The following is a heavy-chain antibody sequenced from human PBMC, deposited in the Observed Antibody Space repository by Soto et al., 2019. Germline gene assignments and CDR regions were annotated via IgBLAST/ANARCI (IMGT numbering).Heavy chain of an antibody. CDR3: ARYCSSTSCYIGNYYYGMDV. J-gene: IGHJ6*02. D-gene: IGHD2-2*02. CDR2: IDPSDSYT. V-gene: IGHV5-10-1*01. Sequence: PGDSLNISCKCSGYSFTSYWSSWVRQMPGKGLEWMGRIDPSDSYTNYSPSFQGHVTISADKSISTAYLQWSSLKASDTAMYYCARYCSSTSCYIGNYYYGMDVWGQGTTVTVSS. CDR1: GYSFTSYW.